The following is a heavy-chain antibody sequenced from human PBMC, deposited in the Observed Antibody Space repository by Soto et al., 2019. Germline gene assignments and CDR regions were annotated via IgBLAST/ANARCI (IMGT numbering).Heavy chain of an antibody. V-gene: IGHV1-69*12. CDR1: GGTFSSSA. CDR2: IMPIFRTP. J-gene: IGHJ6*04. D-gene: IGHD5-12*01. CDR3: ARDKNRLQLGGNYYYIMDV. Sequence: QVQLVQSGAEVKKPGSSVKVSCKASGGTFSSSAISWVRQAPGQGLEWMGGIMPIFRTPDYAQKFQCRVTFTAEESSSTAYMELSSLSSEDTAVYYCARDKNRLQLGGNYYYIMDVWGEGTTVTVSS.